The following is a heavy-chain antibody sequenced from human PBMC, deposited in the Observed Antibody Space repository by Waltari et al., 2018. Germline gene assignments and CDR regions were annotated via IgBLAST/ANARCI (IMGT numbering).Heavy chain of an antibody. Sequence: QVQLQESGPGLVKPSETLSLTCAVSGYSISSGYYWGWIRQPPGKGLEWIGNIYHSGSTHYHPSLKIRVTISVDTSKNQFSLKLSSVPAADTAVYYCARRAAITAAGPTYYMDVWGKGTTVTVSS. V-gene: IGHV4-38-2*01. CDR3: ARRAAITAAGPTYYMDV. J-gene: IGHJ6*03. D-gene: IGHD6-13*01. CDR2: IYHSGST. CDR1: GYSISSGYY.